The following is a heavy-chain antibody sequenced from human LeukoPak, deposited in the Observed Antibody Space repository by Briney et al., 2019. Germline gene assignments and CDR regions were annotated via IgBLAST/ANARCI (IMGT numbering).Heavy chain of an antibody. CDR3: ARKKDGYHFLDY. V-gene: IGHV1-46*01. J-gene: IGHJ4*02. D-gene: IGHD5-24*01. CDR2: INPSGGST. CDR1: GYTFTSYY. Sequence: ASVKVSCKASGYTFTSYYMNWVRQAPGQGLEWMGIINPSGGSTSYAQKFQGRVTMITDTSTSTVYVELSSLRSEDTAVYYCARKKDGYHFLDYWGQGTLVTVSS.